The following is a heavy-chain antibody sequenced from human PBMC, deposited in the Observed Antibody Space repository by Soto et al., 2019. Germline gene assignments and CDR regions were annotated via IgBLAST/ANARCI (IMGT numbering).Heavy chain of an antibody. D-gene: IGHD3-3*01. J-gene: IGHJ6*02. CDR3: ARAGYDFWSGYKNDRYYYYYYGMDV. CDR2: INPNSGGT. CDR1: GYTFTGYY. Sequence: ASVKVSCKASGYTFTGYYMHWVRQAPGQGLEWMGWINPNSGGTNYAQKFQGWVTMTRDTSISTAYMELSRLRSDDTAVYYCARAGYDFWSGYKNDRYYYYYYGMDVWGQGTTVTVSS. V-gene: IGHV1-2*04.